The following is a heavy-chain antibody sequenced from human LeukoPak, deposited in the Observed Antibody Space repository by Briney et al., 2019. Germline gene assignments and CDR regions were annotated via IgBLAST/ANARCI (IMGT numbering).Heavy chain of an antibody. CDR3: ARVRKYYDPSGYYFYFDY. V-gene: IGHV4-39*07. D-gene: IGHD3-22*01. J-gene: IGHJ4*02. Sequence: SETLSLTCTVSGGSISDTTYYWAWIRQPPGKGLEWIGNIYYSESTYYSPSLKSRLTISVDTSKNQFSLRLNSVTAADTAVYYCARVRKYYDPSGYYFYFDYWGQGTLVTVSS. CDR1: GGSISDTTYY. CDR2: IYYSEST.